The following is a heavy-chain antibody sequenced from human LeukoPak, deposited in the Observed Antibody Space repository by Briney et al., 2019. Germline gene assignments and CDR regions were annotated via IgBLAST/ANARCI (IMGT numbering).Heavy chain of an antibody. CDR1: GFTFSSYE. V-gene: IGHV3-48*01. D-gene: IGHD5-18*01. CDR3: ASERGYSYGLTDY. Sequence: GGSLRLSCAASGFTFSSYEMNWVRQAPGKGLEWVSYISSSSSTIYYADSVKGRFTISRDNAKNSLYLQMNSLRAEDTAVYYCASERGYSYGLTDYWGQGTLVTVSS. CDR2: ISSSSSTI. J-gene: IGHJ4*02.